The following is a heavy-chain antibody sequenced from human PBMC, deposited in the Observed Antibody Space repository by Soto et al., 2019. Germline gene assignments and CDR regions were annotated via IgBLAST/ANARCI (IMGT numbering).Heavy chain of an antibody. D-gene: IGHD3-22*01. CDR1: GGSISSYY. CDR3: ARGDYYDSSGYLIDY. CDR2: IYYSGST. Sequence: SETLSLTCTVSGGSISSYYWSWIRQPPGKGLEWIGYIYYSGSTNYNPSLKSRVTTSVDTSKNQFSLKLSSVTAADTAVYYCARGDYYDSSGYLIDYWGQGTLVTVSS. J-gene: IGHJ4*02. V-gene: IGHV4-59*01.